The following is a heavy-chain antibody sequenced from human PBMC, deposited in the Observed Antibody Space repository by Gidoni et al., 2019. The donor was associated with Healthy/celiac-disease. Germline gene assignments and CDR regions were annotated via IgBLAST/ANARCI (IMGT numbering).Heavy chain of an antibody. J-gene: IGHJ6*02. V-gene: IGHV1-69*06. CDR1: GCTFSSYA. CDR3: ARGPPYWGNLYALSMDV. CDR2: IIPIFGTA. Sequence: QVQPVQSVAEVKKPGSSVTVSCKASGCTFSSYAISWVRQAPGQGLEWMGGIIPIFGTANYAQKFQGRVTITADKSTSTAYMELSSLRSEDTAVYYCARGPPYWGNLYALSMDVWGQGTTVTVSS. D-gene: IGHD3-16*01.